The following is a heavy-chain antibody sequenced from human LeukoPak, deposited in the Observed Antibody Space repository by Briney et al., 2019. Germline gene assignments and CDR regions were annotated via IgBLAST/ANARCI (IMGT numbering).Heavy chain of an antibody. V-gene: IGHV3-30*18. D-gene: IGHD1-26*01. J-gene: IGHJ4*02. CDR3: AKDVGTTILDY. Sequence: GGSLRLSCAASGFTFSSYGMHWVRQAPGKGLEWVALMSFDGGKEFYADSVRGRFTISRDNSKNTLYLQMNSLRAEDTAIYYCAKDVGTTILDYWGQGTLVTVSS. CDR1: GFTFSSYG. CDR2: MSFDGGKE.